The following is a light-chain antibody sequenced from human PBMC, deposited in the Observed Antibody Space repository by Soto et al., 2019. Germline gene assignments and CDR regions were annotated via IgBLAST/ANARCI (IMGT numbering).Light chain of an antibody. CDR2: YVN. V-gene: IGLV2-14*01. CDR1: NTDLGVYGY. J-gene: IGLJ1*01. Sequence: QSVLAQPASVSGSFGQSITISCSGPNTDLGVYGYVSWYQHQPGKAPKLLIYYVNNRPSGISDRFSGSKSGDTASLTISGLQAEDEADYFCFSKISGFVYGFGTGTKVTVL. CDR3: FSKISGFVYG.